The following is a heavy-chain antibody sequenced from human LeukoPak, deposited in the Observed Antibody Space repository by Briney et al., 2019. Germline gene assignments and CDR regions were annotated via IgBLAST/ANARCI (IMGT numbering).Heavy chain of an antibody. J-gene: IGHJ4*02. CDR2: ISWNSGTI. CDR3: TRGYYFDSSGYYYDY. D-gene: IGHD3-22*01. V-gene: IGHV3-9*01. Sequence: PGGSLGLSCAASGFTFDDYGMHWVRQAPGKGLEWVSGISWNSGTIGYADSVRGRFTISRDNAKNSLYLQMNSLRAEDTALYYCTRGYYFDSSGYYYDYWGQGTLVTVSS. CDR1: GFTFDDYG.